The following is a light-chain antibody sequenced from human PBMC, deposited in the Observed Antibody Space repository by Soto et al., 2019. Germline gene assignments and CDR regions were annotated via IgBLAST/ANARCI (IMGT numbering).Light chain of an antibody. Sequence: HSVLNSPPSATGTHGQRVTIPCSGSSSNIGSNTVNWYQQLPGTAPKLLIYSNDQRPSGVPDRFSGSKSGTSASLAISGLHSDNEAASYCAAWDARHTCYVSGTGSK. J-gene: IGLJ1*01. CDR3: AAWDARHTCYV. V-gene: IGLV1-44*01. CDR2: SND. CDR1: SSNIGSNT.